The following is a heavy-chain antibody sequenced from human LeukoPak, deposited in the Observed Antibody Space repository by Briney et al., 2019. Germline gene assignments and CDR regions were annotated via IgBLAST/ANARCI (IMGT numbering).Heavy chain of an antibody. CDR1: GFAFTNDW. CDR2: INKDGSKI. CDR3: ARDTSPSSGSTYFDALDM. D-gene: IGHD6-13*01. V-gene: IGHV3-7*01. Sequence: GGSLRLSCTPSGFAFTNDWMTWVRQAQGKGLEWVANINKDGSKIHYADSVKGRFTISRDNTKNSLFLQMNGLRAEDTATYYCARDTSPSSGSTYFDALDMWGQGTMVTVSS. J-gene: IGHJ3*02.